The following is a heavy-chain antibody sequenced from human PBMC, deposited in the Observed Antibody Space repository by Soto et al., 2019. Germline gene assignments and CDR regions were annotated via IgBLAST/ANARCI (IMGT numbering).Heavy chain of an antibody. CDR2: ISISGTTI. J-gene: IGHJ5*02. Sequence: PGGSLRLSCAASGFIFSDYEMNWVRQAPGKGLEWVSCISISGTTIHFADSVKGRFTISRDNAKNSVYLQMNSLKIEDTAVYYCAREGGFDWFYPWGQGTLVTVSS. CDR3: AREGGFDWFYP. CDR1: GFIFSDYE. V-gene: IGHV3-48*03.